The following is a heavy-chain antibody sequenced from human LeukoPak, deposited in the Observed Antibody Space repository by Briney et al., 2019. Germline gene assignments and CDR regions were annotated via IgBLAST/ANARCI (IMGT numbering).Heavy chain of an antibody. Sequence: GESLKISCKGSEYIFTNYWIGWVRQMPGKGLEWIGIIYPRDSDTRYSPSFQGHVTISADKSINTAYLQWSSLKASDTAIYYCARRPRRDWFFDLWGRGTLVTVSS. CDR3: ARRPRRDWFFDL. CDR2: IYPRDSDT. CDR1: EYIFTNYW. V-gene: IGHV5-51*01. J-gene: IGHJ2*01.